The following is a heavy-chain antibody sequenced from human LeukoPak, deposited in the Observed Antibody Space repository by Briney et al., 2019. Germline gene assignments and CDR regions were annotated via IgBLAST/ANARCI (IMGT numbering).Heavy chain of an antibody. J-gene: IGHJ2*01. Sequence: SETLSLTCTVSGGSISSSAYYWSWIRQPAGQGLEYIGRMYTSGTTNSKPSLKSRVTISVDTSKHQSSPKLSSVTAADTAVYYCARGYDGSGYYYRNWYFDLWGRGTLVTVSS. CDR2: MYTSGTT. D-gene: IGHD3-22*01. CDR1: GGSISSSAYY. CDR3: ARGYDGSGYYYRNWYFDL. V-gene: IGHV4-61*02.